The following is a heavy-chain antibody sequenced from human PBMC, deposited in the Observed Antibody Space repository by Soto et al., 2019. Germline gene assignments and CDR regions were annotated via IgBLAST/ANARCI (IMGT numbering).Heavy chain of an antibody. CDR2: VSRSGGKT. V-gene: IGHV3-23*01. Sequence: QLLESGGALVQPGGSLRLSCAASGFTFSSCAMSWVRRAPGKGPEWVSGVSRSGGKTYHADSVEGRFTISRDNSRNTVFLQMNSLRDEDTAVYYCVKDRGDWRDDFWSGFEYWGQGTLVPVSS. CDR3: VKDRGDWRDDFWSGFEY. J-gene: IGHJ4*02. D-gene: IGHD3-3*01. CDR1: GFTFSSCA.